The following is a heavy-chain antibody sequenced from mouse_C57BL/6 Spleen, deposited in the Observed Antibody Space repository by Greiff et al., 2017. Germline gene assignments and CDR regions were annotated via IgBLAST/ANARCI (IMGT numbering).Heavy chain of an antibody. CDR2: ISSGSSTI. V-gene: IGHV5-17*01. Sequence: EVQVVESGGGLVKPGGSLKLSCAASGFTFSDYGMHWVRQAPEKGLEWVAYISSGSSTIYYADTVKGRFTISRDNAKNTLFLQLTSLRSEDTAMYYCARHGSSYDYFDYWGQGTTLTVSS. CDR1: GFTFSDYG. J-gene: IGHJ2*01. D-gene: IGHD1-1*01. CDR3: ARHGSSYDYFDY.